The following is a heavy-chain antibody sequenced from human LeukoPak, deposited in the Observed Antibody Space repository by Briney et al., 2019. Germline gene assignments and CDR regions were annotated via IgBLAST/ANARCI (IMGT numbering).Heavy chain of an antibody. J-gene: IGHJ6*03. V-gene: IGHV3-21*01. CDR2: ISGSISYI. Sequence: GGSLRLSCAASGFTFSSFSMNWVRQAPGKGLEWVSSISGSISYIYYADSVKGRFTISRDSAKNSLYLHMNSLRAEDTAVYYCARDWGGYCSSTSCYSHMDVWGKGTTVTVSS. D-gene: IGHD2-2*01. CDR3: ARDWGGYCSSTSCYSHMDV. CDR1: GFTFSSFS.